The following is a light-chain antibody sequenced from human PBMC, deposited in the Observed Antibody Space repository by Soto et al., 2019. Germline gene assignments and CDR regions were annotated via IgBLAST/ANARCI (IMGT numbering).Light chain of an antibody. CDR3: QQYNNWPIT. Sequence: EIVLTQSPGTLSLSPGERATLSCRASQSVISNYLAWYQQKPGQAPRLLIYGASTRATGIPARFSGSGSGTEFTLTISSLQSEDFEIYYCQQYNNWPITFGQGTRLEIK. CDR1: QSVISN. CDR2: GAS. V-gene: IGKV3-15*01. J-gene: IGKJ5*01.